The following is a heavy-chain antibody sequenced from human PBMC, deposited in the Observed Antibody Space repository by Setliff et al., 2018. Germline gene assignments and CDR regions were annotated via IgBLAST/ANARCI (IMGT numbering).Heavy chain of an antibody. D-gene: IGHD1-7*01. CDR2: TIPLLPLP. Sequence: SVKVSCKASGYTFTDYYMHWVQQAPGQGLEWMGGTIPLLPLPNYAVKFQGRVTITADKSTSTAYMELRSLTSEDTAVYYCARNALTGTTRKYYYYMDVWGQGTMVTVSS. CDR1: GYTFTDYY. J-gene: IGHJ6*03. V-gene: IGHV1-69*10. CDR3: ARNALTGTTRKYYYYMDV.